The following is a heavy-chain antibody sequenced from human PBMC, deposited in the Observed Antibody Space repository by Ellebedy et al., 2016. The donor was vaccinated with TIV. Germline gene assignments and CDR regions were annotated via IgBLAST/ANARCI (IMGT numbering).Heavy chain of an antibody. Sequence: SQTLSLTCAISGDSVSSNSAAWNWIRQSPWRGLEWLGRTYYRSKWYNDYAVSVKSRITINPDTSKNQFSLQLNSVTPEDTAVYYCAREGNHIVATLMDYWGQGTLVTVSS. CDR2: TYYRSKWYN. J-gene: IGHJ4*02. CDR3: AREGNHIVATLMDY. CDR1: GDSVSSNSAA. D-gene: IGHD5-12*01. V-gene: IGHV6-1*01.